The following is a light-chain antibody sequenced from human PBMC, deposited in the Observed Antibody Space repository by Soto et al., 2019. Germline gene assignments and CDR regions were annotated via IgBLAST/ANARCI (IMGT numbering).Light chain of an antibody. CDR2: KAS. J-gene: IGKJ3*01. Sequence: DIQMTQSPSTLSGSVGDRVTITCRASQTISSWLAWYQQKPGKAPKLLIYKASTLKSGVPSRFSGSGSGTDFTLTISRLEPEDFAVYYCQQYGSSSFTFGPGTKVDIK. V-gene: IGKV1-5*03. CDR3: QQYGSSSFT. CDR1: QTISSW.